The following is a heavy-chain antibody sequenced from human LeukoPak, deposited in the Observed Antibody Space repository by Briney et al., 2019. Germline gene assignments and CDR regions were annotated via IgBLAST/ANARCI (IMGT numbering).Heavy chain of an antibody. J-gene: IGHJ4*02. V-gene: IGHV3-7*01. CDR2: IKVDGSEV. D-gene: IGHD6-19*01. Sequence: GGSLRLSCAASGFTFSSYAMHWVRQVPGKGLERVANIKVDGSEVYYVASVKGRFTISRSNAKNSVYLQMNSLRAEDTAVYYCARDRGWQTFDYWGQGTLVTVSS. CDR3: ARDRGWQTFDY. CDR1: GFTFSSYA.